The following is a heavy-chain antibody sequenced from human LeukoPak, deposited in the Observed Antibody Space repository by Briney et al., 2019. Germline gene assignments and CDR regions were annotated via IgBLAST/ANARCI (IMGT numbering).Heavy chain of an antibody. CDR1: GGTFSSYI. J-gene: IGHJ4*02. CDR3: ARTGYHYNSYGYYFLDY. CDR2: IIPILGTA. V-gene: IGHV1-69*16. D-gene: IGHD3-22*01. Sequence: ASVKVSCKASGGTFSSYIITWVRQAPGQGLEWMGGIIPILGTANYAQKFQGRVTITAGESTSTAYMELSSLRSEDTAVYFCARTGYHYNSYGYYFLDYWGQGTLVTVSS.